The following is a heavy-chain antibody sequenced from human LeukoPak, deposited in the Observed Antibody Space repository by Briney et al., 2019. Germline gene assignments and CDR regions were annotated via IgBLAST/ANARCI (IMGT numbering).Heavy chain of an antibody. V-gene: IGHV3-11*01. CDR1: GVTFSVYY. Sequence: GGSLRLSRAASGVTFSVYYMRWIRQAPGKGGVGGSYISSSSSTIYYADSVKGRFTISRDNAKNSLYLQMNSLRAEDTAVYYCARVDIVVVPAAKVYDDWGQGTLVTVSS. CDR3: ARVDIVVVPAAKVYDD. J-gene: IGHJ4*02. CDR2: ISSSSSTI. D-gene: IGHD2-2*01.